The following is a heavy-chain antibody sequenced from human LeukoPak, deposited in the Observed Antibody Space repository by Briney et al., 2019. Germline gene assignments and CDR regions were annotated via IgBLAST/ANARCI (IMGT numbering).Heavy chain of an antibody. D-gene: IGHD3-9*01. J-gene: IGHJ5*02. CDR2: INHSGST. CDR3: ARICYDILTREPGFDP. V-gene: IGHV4-34*01. Sequence: SETLSLTCAVYGGSFSGYYWSWIRQPPGKGLEWIGEINHSGSTNYNPSLKSRVTISVNTSKNQFSLKLSSVTAADTAVYYCARICYDILTREPGFDPWGQGTLVTVSS. CDR1: GGSFSGYY.